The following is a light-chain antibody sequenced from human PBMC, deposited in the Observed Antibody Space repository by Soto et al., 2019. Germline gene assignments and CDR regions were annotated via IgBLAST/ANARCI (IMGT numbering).Light chain of an antibody. CDR2: GAS. V-gene: IGKV3-20*01. CDR3: QHYGSSLWT. CDR1: QSVSSNY. J-gene: IGKJ1*01. Sequence: ELELTQSPGTLSLSPGERATLSCRASQSVSSNYLAWYQQRPGQAPRLLIYGASSRPAGIPDRFSGSGSGTGFTLTISRLEPEDFAVYFCQHYGSSLWTFGQGTKLEIK.